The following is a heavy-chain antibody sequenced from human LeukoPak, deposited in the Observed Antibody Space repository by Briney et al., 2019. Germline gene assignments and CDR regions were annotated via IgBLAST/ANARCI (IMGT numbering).Heavy chain of an antibody. CDR2: MNPNSGNT. CDR1: GYTFTSYD. CDR3: ERGQVVSGTYGMDV. V-gene: IGHV1-8*01. Sequence: SVKDSCKASGYTFTSYDINWVRPATGQGLEWMGWMNPNSGNTGYAQKFQGRVTMTRNTSISTAYMALSSLRSEDAAVYYCERGQVVSGTYGMDVWGQGTTVTVSS. D-gene: IGHD5/OR15-5a*01. J-gene: IGHJ6*02.